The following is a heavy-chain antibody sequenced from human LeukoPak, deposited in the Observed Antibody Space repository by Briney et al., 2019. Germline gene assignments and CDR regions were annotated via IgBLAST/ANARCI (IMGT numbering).Heavy chain of an antibody. CDR1: GYTFTSYD. J-gene: IGHJ6*03. CDR3: AREGYSSSSAPMDV. V-gene: IGHV1-8*03. D-gene: IGHD6-13*01. CDR2: MNPNSGNT. Sequence: ASVKVSCKASGYTFTSYDINWVRQATGQGLEWMGWMNPNSGNTGYAQKFQGRVTITRNTSISTAYMELSSLRSEDTAVYYCAREGYSSSSAPMDVWGKGTTVTVSS.